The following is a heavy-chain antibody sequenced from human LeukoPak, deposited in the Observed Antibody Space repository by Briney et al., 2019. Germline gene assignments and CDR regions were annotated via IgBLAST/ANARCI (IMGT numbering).Heavy chain of an antibody. D-gene: IGHD3-10*01. CDR3: ARGRYYYGSWYMDV. Sequence: GGSLRLSCAASEFTFSDYQMNWVRQDPGKGLEWVSYISSSGTVIYYAESVKGRFTIPRDNAKNSLYLQVTSLRAEDTAVYYCARGRYYYGSWYMDVWGQGTTVTVSS. CDR2: ISSSGTVI. J-gene: IGHJ6*02. CDR1: EFTFSDYQ. V-gene: IGHV3-11*01.